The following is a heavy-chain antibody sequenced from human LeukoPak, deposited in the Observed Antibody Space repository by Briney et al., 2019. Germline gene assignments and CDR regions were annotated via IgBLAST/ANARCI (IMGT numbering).Heavy chain of an antibody. CDR2: IIPIFGTS. D-gene: IGHD2-15*01. J-gene: IGHJ4*02. Sequence: SVKVSCKASGGTFSNSAISWVRQAPGQGLQWMGRIIPIFGTSNYAQKFKGRVTITTDESTSTAYMELSSLRSEDTAVYYCASGYCSGGSCLTHFHFWGQGTLVTVSS. CDR1: GGTFSNSA. CDR3: ASGYCSGGSCLTHFHF. V-gene: IGHV1-69*05.